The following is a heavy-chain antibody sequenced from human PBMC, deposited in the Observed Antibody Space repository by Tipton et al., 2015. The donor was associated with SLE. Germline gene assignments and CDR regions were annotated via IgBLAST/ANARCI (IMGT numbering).Heavy chain of an antibody. CDR3: ARDTVGWYSGAFDI. D-gene: IGHD4-23*01. J-gene: IGHJ3*02. Sequence: TLSLTCTVSGGSISSHYWSWVRQPPGKGLEWIGYIYYSGSTNYNPALKSRVTLSVDTSKNQFSLKLSSVTAAGTAVYYCARDTVGWYSGAFDIWGQGTMVTVSS. V-gene: IGHV4-59*11. CDR2: IYYSGST. CDR1: GGSISSHY.